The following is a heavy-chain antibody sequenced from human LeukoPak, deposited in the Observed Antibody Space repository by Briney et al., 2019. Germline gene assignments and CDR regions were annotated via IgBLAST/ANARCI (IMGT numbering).Heavy chain of an antibody. CDR1: GFIFSNYG. V-gene: IGHV3-30*03. CDR2: VSYDGSNK. J-gene: IGHJ6*03. D-gene: IGHD3-3*01. CDR3: VRGSLASGVVVYYYYYLDV. Sequence: GKSLRLSCAASGFIFSNYGMHWVRQAPGKGLEWVAVVSYDGSNKYYADSVKGRFTISRDNSKNTLSLQMSSLRAEDTAVYYCVRGSLASGVVVYYYYYLDVWGKGTTVTVSS.